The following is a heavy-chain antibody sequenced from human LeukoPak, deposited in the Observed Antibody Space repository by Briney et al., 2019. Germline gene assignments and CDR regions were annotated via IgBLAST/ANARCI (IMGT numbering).Heavy chain of an antibody. D-gene: IGHD1-26*01. Sequence: SQTLSLTCAISGDSVSANRPAWNWIRQSPSRGLEWLGRTYYRSRWCYDYPVSVESRITINPDTSKNQFSLHLNSVTPEDTAVYYCARDWDGRYFDYWGQGTLVTVSS. CDR1: GDSVSANRPA. CDR2: TYYRSRWCY. CDR3: ARDWDGRYFDY. J-gene: IGHJ4*02. V-gene: IGHV6-1*01.